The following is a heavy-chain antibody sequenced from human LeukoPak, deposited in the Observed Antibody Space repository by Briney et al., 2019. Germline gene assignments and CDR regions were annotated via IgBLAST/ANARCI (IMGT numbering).Heavy chain of an antibody. CDR3: AISGYYDFWSGYLRGSYYYYGMDV. D-gene: IGHD3-3*01. V-gene: IGHV3-48*01. J-gene: IGHJ6*02. CDR1: GFTFSSYS. Sequence: GGSLRLSCAASGFTFSSYSMNWVRQAPGKGLEWVSYISSSSSTIYYADSVKGRFTISRDNAKNSLYLQMNSLRAEDTAVYYCAISGYYDFWSGYLRGSYYYYGMDVWGQGTTVTVSS. CDR2: ISSSSSTI.